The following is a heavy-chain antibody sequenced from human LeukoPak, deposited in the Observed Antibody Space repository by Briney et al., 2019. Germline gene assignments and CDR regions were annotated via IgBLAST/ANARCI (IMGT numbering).Heavy chain of an antibody. D-gene: IGHD5-12*01. J-gene: IGHJ4*02. CDR3: ARDLYSGYVGY. Sequence: ASVKVSCKVSGASLSETSIHWVRQAPGQGLEWMGWINPNSGGTNYAQKFQGRVTMTRDTSISTAYMELSRLRSDDTAVYYCARDLYSGYVGYWGQGTLVTVSS. CDR1: GASLSETS. CDR2: INPNSGGT. V-gene: IGHV1-2*02.